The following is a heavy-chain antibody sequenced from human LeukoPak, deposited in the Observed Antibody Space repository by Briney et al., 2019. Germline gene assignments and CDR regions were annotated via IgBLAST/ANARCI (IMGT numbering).Heavy chain of an antibody. CDR2: INPSGGST. D-gene: IGHD3-10*01. J-gene: IGHJ4*02. CDR3: ARASGSSFLDY. CDR1: GYTFTSYY. Sequence: ASVRVSCKASGYTFTSYYMHWVRQAPGQGLEWMGIINPSGGSTSYAQKFQGRVTMARDTSTSTVYMELSSLRSEDTAVYYCARASGSSFLDYWGQGTLVTVSS. V-gene: IGHV1-46*01.